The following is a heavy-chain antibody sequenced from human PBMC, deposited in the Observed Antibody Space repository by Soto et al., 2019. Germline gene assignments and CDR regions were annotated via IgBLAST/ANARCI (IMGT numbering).Heavy chain of an antibody. CDR2: IRSKAYGGTT. CDR3: TRAVGAIDY. CDR1: GFTFGDYT. Sequence: GALRLTCAASGFTFGDYTMSWVRQAPGKGLEWVGFIRSKAYGGTTEYAASVKGRFTISRDDSKSIAYLQMNSLKTEDTAVYSCTRAVGAIDYWGQGTLVTVSS. D-gene: IGHD1-26*01. J-gene: IGHJ4*02. V-gene: IGHV3-49*04.